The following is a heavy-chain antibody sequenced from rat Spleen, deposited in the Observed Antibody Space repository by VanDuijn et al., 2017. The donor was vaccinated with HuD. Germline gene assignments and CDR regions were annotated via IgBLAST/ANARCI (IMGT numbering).Heavy chain of an antibody. CDR3: TRHPDYSNYFDY. Sequence: EVQLVESGGGLVQPGRSLKLSCAASGFTFSNYDMAWVRQAPTKGLEWIASISTGGGNTYYRDSVKGRFTISRDNAKNTQSLQMDSLRSEDTATYYCTRHPDYSNYFDYWGQGVMVTVSS. D-gene: IGHD1-1*01. V-gene: IGHV5S13*01. J-gene: IGHJ2*01. CDR1: GFTFSNYD. CDR2: ISTGGGNT.